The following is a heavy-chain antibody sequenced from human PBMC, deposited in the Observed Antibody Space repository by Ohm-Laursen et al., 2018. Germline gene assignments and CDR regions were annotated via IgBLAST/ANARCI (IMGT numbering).Heavy chain of an antibody. D-gene: IGHD3-10*01. CDR3: ARGDTYGFDY. CDR2: ISPYRGQT. CDR1: GYTFDSFG. J-gene: IGHJ4*02. Sequence: SSVKVSCKASGYTFDSFGITWVRQAPGQGLEWMGWISPYRGQTKYALKLQGRVTMTTDTSTSTAYMDVRGLRSDDTAVYYCARGDTYGFDYWGQGTLVTVSS. V-gene: IGHV1-18*01.